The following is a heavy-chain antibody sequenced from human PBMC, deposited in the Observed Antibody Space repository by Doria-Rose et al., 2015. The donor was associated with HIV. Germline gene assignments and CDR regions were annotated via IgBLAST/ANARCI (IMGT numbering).Heavy chain of an antibody. J-gene: IGHJ4*02. Sequence: QESGPVLVKPTETLTLTCTVSGVSLSSPGMGVSWIRQPPGKALEWLANIISDDERSYKTSLKSRLTISRGTSKGQVVLTMTDMDPVDTATYYCARIKSSRWYHKYYFDFWGQGTLVIVSA. D-gene: IGHD6-13*01. CDR1: GVSLSSPGMG. V-gene: IGHV2-26*01. CDR3: ARIKSSRWYHKYYFDF. CDR2: IISDDER.